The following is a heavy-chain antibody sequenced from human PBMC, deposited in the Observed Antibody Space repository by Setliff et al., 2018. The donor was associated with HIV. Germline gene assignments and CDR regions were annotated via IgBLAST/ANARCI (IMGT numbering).Heavy chain of an antibody. Sequence: PGGSLRLSCTASGFRFSNYAMTWVRQAPGRGLEWVAGITASGATAYYADFVRGRFTFSRDNSKNTLYLQMNSLRAEDTAIYYCAKGGTTLTRHFDCWGQGTLVTVSS. V-gene: IGHV3-23*01. CDR3: AKGGTTLTRHFDC. CDR2: ITASGATA. D-gene: IGHD4-17*01. CDR1: GFRFSNYA. J-gene: IGHJ4*02.